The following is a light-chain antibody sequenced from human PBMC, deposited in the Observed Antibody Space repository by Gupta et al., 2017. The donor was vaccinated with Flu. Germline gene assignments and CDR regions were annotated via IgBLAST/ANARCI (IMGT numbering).Light chain of an antibody. CDR1: RDIVKY. V-gene: IGKV1-33*01. CDR3: LQYDTRPPYT. J-gene: IGKJ2*01. Sequence: DRVTSTCQASRDIVKYLDWYQQNPGEAHMLLIKEASQLQVVVQSRFSGSGSGKDCTFISSSLQPEDFANYYCLQYDTRPPYTFGQGTK. CDR2: EAS.